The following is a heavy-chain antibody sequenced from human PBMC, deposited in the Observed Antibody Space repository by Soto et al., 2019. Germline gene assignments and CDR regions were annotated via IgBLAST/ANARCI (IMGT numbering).Heavy chain of an antibody. CDR1: GGSISSGGYY. CDR3: AREYVGSDQNWFDP. D-gene: IGHD5-12*01. J-gene: IGHJ5*02. CDR2: IYYSGST. V-gene: IGHV4-31*03. Sequence: SETLSLTCTVSGGSISSGGYYWSWIRQHPGKGLEWIGYIYYSGSTYYNPSLKSRVTISVDTSKNQFSLKLSSVTAADTAVYYCAREYVGSDQNWFDPWGPGTLVTVSS.